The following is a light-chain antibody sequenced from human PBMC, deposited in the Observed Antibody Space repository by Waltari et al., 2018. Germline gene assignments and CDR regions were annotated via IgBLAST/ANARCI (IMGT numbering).Light chain of an antibody. V-gene: IGKV3-11*01. J-gene: IGKJ3*01. Sequence: IVLTQSPATLSLSPGESATLSCRAGQSVNTYLAWYQQKPGQAPRLLLYDASNRATGIPARFSGSGSGTDCTLTISSLEPEDFAIYYCQQRSQWPPVTFGPGTKVNIK. CDR3: QQRSQWPPVT. CDR2: DAS. CDR1: QSVNTY.